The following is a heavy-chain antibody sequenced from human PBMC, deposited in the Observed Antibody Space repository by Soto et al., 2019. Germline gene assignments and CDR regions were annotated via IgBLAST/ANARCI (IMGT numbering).Heavy chain of an antibody. CDR2: IYPSDSDT. D-gene: IGHD3-3*01. Sequence: PGESLKISRKGSGYNFAGYCIARVRQMPGKGLELMGIIYPSDSDTRYRPSFQGQVTVSADKSISSAYLQWSSLRASDTAMYYCARGGVSTRTFDYWGQGTPVTVSS. V-gene: IGHV5-51*01. CDR1: GYNFAGYC. CDR3: ARGGVSTRTFDY. J-gene: IGHJ4*02.